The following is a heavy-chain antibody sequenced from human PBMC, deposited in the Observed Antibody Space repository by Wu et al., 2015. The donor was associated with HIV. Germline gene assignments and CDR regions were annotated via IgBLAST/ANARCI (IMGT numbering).Heavy chain of an antibody. Sequence: QVQLLQSGAEVKRPGASMKVSCQVSGYILSKLSMHWVRQAPGKGLEWMGGFDPEDGETIYAQKLQGRVTMIEDISTDIAYMELSSLRSEDTAVYYCATGILGALDIWGQGTMVTVSP. CDR3: ATGILGALDI. J-gene: IGHJ3*02. V-gene: IGHV1-24*01. CDR1: GYILSKLS. D-gene: IGHD7-27*01. CDR2: FDPEDGET.